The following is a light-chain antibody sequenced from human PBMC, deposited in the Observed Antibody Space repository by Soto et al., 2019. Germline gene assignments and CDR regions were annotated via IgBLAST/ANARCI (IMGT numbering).Light chain of an antibody. J-gene: IGLJ2*01. CDR2: DVS. CDR3: SSHASTSDVV. V-gene: IGLV2-14*03. Sequence: QSALTQPPSVSGSPGQSITISCTGTRNVGTYDYVSWYQQHPGKAPQLIIYDVSGRPSGVSHRFSGSKSGNTASLTISGLQAEDEADYYCSSHASTSDVVFGGGTKVTVL. CDR1: RNVGTYDY.